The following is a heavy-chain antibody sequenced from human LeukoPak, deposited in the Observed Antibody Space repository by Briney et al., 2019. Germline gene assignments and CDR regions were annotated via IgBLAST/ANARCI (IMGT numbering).Heavy chain of an antibody. V-gene: IGHV1-2*02. D-gene: IGHD5-18*01. Sequence: ASVKVSCKASGYSFTGFYIHWVRQAPGQGLEWMGWINPNSGGTNYAQKFQGRVTMTRDTSISTAYMELSRLRSDDTAVYYCASAGYSYGPLWYWGQGTLVTVSS. CDR1: GYSFTGFY. CDR2: INPNSGGT. CDR3: ASAGYSYGPLWY. J-gene: IGHJ4*02.